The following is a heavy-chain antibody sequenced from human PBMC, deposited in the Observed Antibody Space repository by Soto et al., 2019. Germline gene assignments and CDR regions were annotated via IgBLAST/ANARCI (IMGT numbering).Heavy chain of an antibody. J-gene: IGHJ6*02. CDR2: IYPGDSDT. CDR3: ARQIRNYDSWSNTYYYYGLDV. D-gene: IGHD3-3*01. Sequence: GESLKISCKGSEYSFSTYWIAWVRQMPGKGLEWMGIIYPGDSDTRYSPSFQGQVTISADKSISTAHLQWSSLKASDTAMYYCARQIRNYDSWSNTYYYYGLDVWGQGTTVTVSS. CDR1: EYSFSTYW. V-gene: IGHV5-51*01.